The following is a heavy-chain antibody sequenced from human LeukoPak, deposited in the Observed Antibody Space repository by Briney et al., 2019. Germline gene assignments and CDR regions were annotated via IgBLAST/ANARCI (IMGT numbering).Heavy chain of an antibody. CDR1: GGSISSYY. V-gene: IGHV4-59*01. J-gene: IGHJ6*02. Sequence: SETLSLTCTVSGGSISSYYWAWIRQPPGKGLEWVGYIYFTGSTSYSPSLRSRVTISLDTSKNQFSLRLNSVTAADTAVYYCAGEQWRPPYYYLGLDVWGQGTTVTVSS. CDR2: IYFTGST. D-gene: IGHD3-22*01. CDR3: AGEQWRPPYYYLGLDV.